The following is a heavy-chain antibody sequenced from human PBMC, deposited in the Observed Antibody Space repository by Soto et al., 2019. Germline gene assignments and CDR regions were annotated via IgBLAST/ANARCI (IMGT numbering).Heavy chain of an antibody. J-gene: IGHJ6*03. CDR2: IHHRGYT. Sequence: QVQLQQWGAGLLKPSETLSLTCAVYGGSFSDFHWSWIRQPPGKGLEWIGEIHHRGYTNYNPSLKSRVTMSVDTSQNQFSLMMASVTAADTAVYYCARTHYSMDVWDKGTTVTVSS. V-gene: IGHV4-34*01. CDR1: GGSFSDFH. CDR3: ARTHYSMDV.